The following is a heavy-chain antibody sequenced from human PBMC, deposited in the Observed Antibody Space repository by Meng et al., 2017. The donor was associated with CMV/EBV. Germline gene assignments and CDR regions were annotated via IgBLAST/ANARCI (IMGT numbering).Heavy chain of an antibody. CDR3: ARGGGTIFGVVTNNWFDP. CDR2: IIPIFGTA. Sequence: TLTSYAIGSVRQAPGQGLGWMGGIIPIFGTANYAQKFQGRVTITTDESTSTAYMELSSLRSEDTAVYYCARGGGTIFGVVTNNWFDPGAREPWSPSPQ. CDR1: TLTSYA. V-gene: IGHV1-69*05. J-gene: IGHJ5*02. D-gene: IGHD3-3*01.